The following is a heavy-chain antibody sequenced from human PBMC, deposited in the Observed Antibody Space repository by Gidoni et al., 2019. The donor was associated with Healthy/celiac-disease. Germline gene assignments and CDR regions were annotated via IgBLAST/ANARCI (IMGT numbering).Heavy chain of an antibody. D-gene: IGHD4-17*01. Sequence: RLSCAAPGFTFSSSALSWVRQTPGQGLEWVSAISGSGGSTYYADSVKGRFTIPRDKSSNTLYLQMNSMSAGDEAVDDYAKDRTEPDYGGRLFDYWGQGTLVTVSS. J-gene: IGHJ4*02. V-gene: IGHV3-23*01. CDR3: AKDRTEPDYGGRLFDY. CDR2: ISGSGGST. CDR1: GFTFSSSA.